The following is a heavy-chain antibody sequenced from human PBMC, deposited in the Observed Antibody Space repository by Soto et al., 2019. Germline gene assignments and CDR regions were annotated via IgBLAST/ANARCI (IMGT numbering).Heavy chain of an antibody. Sequence: SETLSLTCTVSGGSISSSSGYWGWIRQPPGKGLEWIGSIYFSGSTYYNPSLKSRVTISVDTSKNHFSLKLSSLTAADTAVYYCARNIRTTVTTPLDCWGQGTLVTVSS. CDR3: ARNIRTTVTTPLDC. V-gene: IGHV4-39*02. CDR1: GGSISSSSGY. CDR2: IYFSGST. D-gene: IGHD4-17*01. J-gene: IGHJ4*02.